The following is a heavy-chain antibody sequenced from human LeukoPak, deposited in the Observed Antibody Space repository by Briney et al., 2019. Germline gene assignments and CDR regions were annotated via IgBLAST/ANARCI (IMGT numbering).Heavy chain of an antibody. D-gene: IGHD3-10*01. CDR2: INPNSGGT. V-gene: IGHV1-2*04. J-gene: IGHJ4*02. CDR1: GSTFTGYY. Sequence: ASVKVSCKASGSTFTGYYMHWVRQAPGQGLEWMGWINPNSGGTNYAQKFQGWVTMTRDTSISTAYMELSRLRSDDTAVYYCASGRAVRFGELSDFDYWGQGTLVTVSS. CDR3: ASGRAVRFGELSDFDY.